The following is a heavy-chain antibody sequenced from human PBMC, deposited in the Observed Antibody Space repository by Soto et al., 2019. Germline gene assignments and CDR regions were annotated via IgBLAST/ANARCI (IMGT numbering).Heavy chain of an antibody. D-gene: IGHD3-10*02. CDR3: ARQQDYYVTPGYYGMDV. CDR2: ISAYNGNT. J-gene: IGHJ6*02. CDR1: GYTFTSYG. Sequence: ASVKFSCKASGYTFTSYGISWVRQAPGQGLEWMGWISAYNGNTNYAQKLQGRVTMTTDTSTSTAYMELRSLRSDDTAVYYCARQQDYYVTPGYYGMDVWGQGTTVTVSS. V-gene: IGHV1-18*04.